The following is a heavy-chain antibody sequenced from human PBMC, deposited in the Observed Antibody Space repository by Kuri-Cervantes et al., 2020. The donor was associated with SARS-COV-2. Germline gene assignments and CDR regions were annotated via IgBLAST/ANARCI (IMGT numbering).Heavy chain of an antibody. CDR1: GFTFSSHA. J-gene: IGHJ4*02. CDR3: AKGTRERD. V-gene: IGHV3-23*01. D-gene: IGHD2-8*02. CDR2: ISGSGGAT. Sequence: GGSLRLSCAASGFTFSSHAMIWVRQAPGKGLEWVSSISGSGGATYYADSAKGRFTISRDNSKNTLSLQMNSLRAEDTAVYYCAKGTRERDWGQGTLVTVSS.